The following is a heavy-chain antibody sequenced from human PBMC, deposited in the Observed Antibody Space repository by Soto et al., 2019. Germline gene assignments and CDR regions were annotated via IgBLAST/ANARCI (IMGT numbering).Heavy chain of an antibody. Sequence: PGGSLRLSCTTSGFTFSRSAMSWVRQAPGKGLEWVSAISGSGGSTYYADSVKGRFTISRDNSKNTLYLQMNSLRAEDTAVYYCAKEGLYSSSWYDFDYWGQGTLVTVSS. CDR3: AKEGLYSSSWYDFDY. CDR2: ISGSGGST. CDR1: GFTFSRSA. D-gene: IGHD6-13*01. V-gene: IGHV3-23*01. J-gene: IGHJ4*02.